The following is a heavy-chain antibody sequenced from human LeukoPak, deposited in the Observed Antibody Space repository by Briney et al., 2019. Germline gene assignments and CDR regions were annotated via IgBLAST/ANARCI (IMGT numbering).Heavy chain of an antibody. CDR2: ISNGKT. Sequence: GGSLRLSCAASGFTVSSNYMSWVRQPPGKGLEWVAAISNGKTYYADSVRGRFAISRDDSTNTVYLHMNSLRDEDTALYHCVREAGYCAPVCVKTNWFDPWGQGTLVTASS. J-gene: IGHJ5*02. V-gene: IGHV3-53*01. CDR1: GFTVSSNY. D-gene: IGHD2-15*01. CDR3: VREAGYCAPVCVKTNWFDP.